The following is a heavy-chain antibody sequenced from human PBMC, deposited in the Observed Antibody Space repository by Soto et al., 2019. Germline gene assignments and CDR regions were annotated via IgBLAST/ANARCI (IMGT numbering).Heavy chain of an antibody. CDR2: IYYSGST. V-gene: IGHV4-61*01. Sequence: SETLSFTCTDSGGSVSSGSYYWSWIRQPPGKGLEWIGYIYYSGSTNYNPSLKSRVTISVDTSKNQFSLKLSSVTAADTAVYYCARSQEPGGYFGYWGQGTLVTVPQ. J-gene: IGHJ4*02. CDR3: ARSQEPGGYFGY. D-gene: IGHD2-15*01. CDR1: GGSVSSGSYY.